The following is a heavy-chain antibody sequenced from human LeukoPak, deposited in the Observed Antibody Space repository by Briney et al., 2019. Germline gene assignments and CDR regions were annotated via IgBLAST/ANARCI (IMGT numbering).Heavy chain of an antibody. J-gene: IGHJ4*02. CDR3: ARQEIAAADFDY. CDR2: IYYSGST. D-gene: IGHD6-13*01. CDR1: GGSISRYY. V-gene: IGHV4-59*08. Sequence: SETLSLTCTVSGGSISRYYWSWIRQPPGKGLEWIGYIYYSGSTNYNPSLKSRVTISVDTSKNQFSLRLSSVTAADTAVYYCARQEIAAADFDYWGQGTLVTVSS.